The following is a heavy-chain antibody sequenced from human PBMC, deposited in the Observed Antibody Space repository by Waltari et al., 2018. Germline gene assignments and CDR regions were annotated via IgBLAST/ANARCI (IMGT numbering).Heavy chain of an antibody. CDR1: GFSFSSYT. J-gene: IGHJ6*02. Sequence: VESGGGLVKPGGSLRLSCAASGFSFSSYTMNWVRQAPAKGLEWVASITSGGSSINYSESLKGRFTISRDNAQKSLFLQMYSLTAEDTAVYYCARERSSSSAGLYHYGMDVWGQGTTVTVS. CDR2: ITSGGSSI. CDR3: ARERSSSSAGLYHYGMDV. V-gene: IGHV3-21*01. D-gene: IGHD6-6*01.